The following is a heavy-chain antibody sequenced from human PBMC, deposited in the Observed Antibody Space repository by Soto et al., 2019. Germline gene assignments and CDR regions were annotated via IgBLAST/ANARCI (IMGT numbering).Heavy chain of an antibody. CDR3: AKGLCGGDCYSPPLDY. V-gene: IGHV3-30*18. D-gene: IGHD2-21*02. J-gene: IGHJ4*02. Sequence: GGSLRLSCAASGFTFSSYGMHWVRQAPGKGLEWVAVISYDGSNKYYADSVKGRFTISRDNSKNTLYLQMNSLRAEDTAVYYCAKGLCGGDCYSPPLDYWGQGTLVTV. CDR2: ISYDGSNK. CDR1: GFTFSSYG.